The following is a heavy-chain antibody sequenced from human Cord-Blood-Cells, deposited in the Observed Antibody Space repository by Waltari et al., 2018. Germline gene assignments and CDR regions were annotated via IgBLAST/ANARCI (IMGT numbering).Heavy chain of an antibody. CDR1: GFSLSNARMG. CDR2: IFSNDAK. D-gene: IGHD7-27*01. Sequence: QVTLKESGPVLVKPTETLTLTCTVSGFSLSNARMGVSWIRQPPGNALECLAHIFSNDAKSYSTSLKSRLTNSKDTSKSQVVLTRTNMDPVDTATYYCAGAGPNWGYWYFDPWGRGTLVTVSS. J-gene: IGHJ2*01. CDR3: AGAGPNWGYWYFDP. V-gene: IGHV2-26*01.